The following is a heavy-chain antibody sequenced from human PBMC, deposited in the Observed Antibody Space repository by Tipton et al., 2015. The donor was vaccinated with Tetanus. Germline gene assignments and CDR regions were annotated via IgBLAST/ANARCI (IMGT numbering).Heavy chain of an antibody. Sequence: LRLSCTVSGGSISSSSYYWGWIRQPPGKGLEWIGSIYYSGSTYYNPSPKSRVTISVDTSKNQFSLKLSSVTAADTAVYYCARHRPSYGYFPAFDIWGQGTMVTVSS. V-gene: IGHV4-39*01. CDR2: IYYSGST. D-gene: IGHD5-18*01. CDR3: ARHRPSYGYFPAFDI. J-gene: IGHJ3*02. CDR1: GGSISSSSYY.